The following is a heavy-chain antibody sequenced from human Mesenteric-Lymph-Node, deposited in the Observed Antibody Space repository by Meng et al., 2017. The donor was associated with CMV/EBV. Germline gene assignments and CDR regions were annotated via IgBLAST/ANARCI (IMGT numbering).Heavy chain of an antibody. CDR3: GKGGKSHLDY. Sequence: GESLKISCAASGFTFSSYWMHWVRQAPGKGLVWVSRINSDGRSTSYADSVKGRFTISRDNAKNTLYLQMNSLTAEDTAVYYCGKGGKSHLDYWGQGILVTVSS. V-gene: IGHV3-74*01. CDR2: INSDGRST. D-gene: IGHD1-26*01. J-gene: IGHJ4*02. CDR1: GFTFSSYW.